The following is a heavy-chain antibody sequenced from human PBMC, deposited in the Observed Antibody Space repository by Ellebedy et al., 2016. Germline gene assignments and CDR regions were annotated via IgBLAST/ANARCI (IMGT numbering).Heavy chain of an antibody. V-gene: IGHV3-48*01. D-gene: IGHD1-7*01. Sequence: GGSLRLSXAASGFTFSSYSMNWVRQAPGKGLEWVSYISSSSSTIYYADSVKGRFTISRDNAKNSLYLQMNSLRAEDTAVYYCARGGGITGTTGLDYYYYYMDVWGKGTTVTVSS. CDR1: GFTFSSYS. CDR2: ISSSSSTI. J-gene: IGHJ6*03. CDR3: ARGGGITGTTGLDYYYYYMDV.